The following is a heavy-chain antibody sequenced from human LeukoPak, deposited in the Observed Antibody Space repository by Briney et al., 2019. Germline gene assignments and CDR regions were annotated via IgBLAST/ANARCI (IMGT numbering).Heavy chain of an antibody. CDR1: GYTFTSYY. D-gene: IGHD6-13*01. V-gene: IGHV1-46*01. CDR3: ASIPGIAAAWDAFDI. J-gene: IGHJ3*02. CDR2: INPSGGST. Sequence: ASVKVSCKASGYTFTSYYMHWVRQAPGQGLEWMGIINPSGGSTSYAQKFQGRVTMTRDMSTSTVYMELSSLRSEDTAVYYCASIPGIAAAWDAFDIWGQGTMVTVSS.